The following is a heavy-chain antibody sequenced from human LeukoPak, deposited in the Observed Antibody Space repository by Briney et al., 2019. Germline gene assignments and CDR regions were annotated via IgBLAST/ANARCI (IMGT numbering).Heavy chain of an antibody. D-gene: IGHD2-2*01. V-gene: IGHV1-2*06. Sequence: ASVKVSCKASGYTFTGYYMHWVRQAPGQGLEWMGRINPNSGGTNYAQKFQGRVTMTRDTSISTAYMELSRLRSDDTAVYYCARDLVVVVPAASPSDAFDIWGQGTMVTVSS. CDR1: GYTFTGYY. CDR2: INPNSGGT. CDR3: ARDLVVVVPAASPSDAFDI. J-gene: IGHJ3*02.